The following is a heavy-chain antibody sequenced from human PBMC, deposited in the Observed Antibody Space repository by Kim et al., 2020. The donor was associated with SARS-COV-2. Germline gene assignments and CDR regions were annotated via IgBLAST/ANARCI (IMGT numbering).Heavy chain of an antibody. CDR2: ISGSGGST. V-gene: IGHV3-23*01. Sequence: GGSLRLSCAASGFTFSSYAMSWVRQAPGKGLEWVSAISGSGGSTYYADSVKGRFTISRDNSKNTLYLQMNSLRAEDTAVYYCAKGISAYYDSSGYPYYYGMDVWGQGTTVTVSS. J-gene: IGHJ6*02. CDR1: GFTFSSYA. CDR3: AKGISAYYDSSGYPYYYGMDV. D-gene: IGHD3-22*01.